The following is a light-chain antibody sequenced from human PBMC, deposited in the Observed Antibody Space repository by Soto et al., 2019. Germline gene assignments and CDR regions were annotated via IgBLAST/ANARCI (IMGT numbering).Light chain of an antibody. Sequence: ETVMTQSPATLSVSPGERATLSCRASQSVSSNLAWYQQKPGQAPRLLIYGASTRATGIPARFSGSGSGTEFTLTINSLQSEDFAVYYCQQYNNWPQTFGQGTKVDIK. CDR3: QQYNNWPQT. CDR2: GAS. V-gene: IGKV3-15*01. CDR1: QSVSSN. J-gene: IGKJ1*01.